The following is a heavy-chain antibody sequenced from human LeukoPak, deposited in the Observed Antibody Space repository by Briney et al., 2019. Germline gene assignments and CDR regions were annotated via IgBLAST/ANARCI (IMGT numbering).Heavy chain of an antibody. V-gene: IGHV3-74*01. CDR2: INSDGSGT. Sequence: GGSLRLSCAASGFTFSSFWMNWVRQAPGKGLVWVSRINSDGSGTGYADSVKDRFTISRDNAKNTLYLQMNSLRAEDTAVYYCARGSGALLNYWGPGTPVTVSS. CDR3: ARGSGALLNY. D-gene: IGHD1-26*01. J-gene: IGHJ4*02. CDR1: GFTFSSFW.